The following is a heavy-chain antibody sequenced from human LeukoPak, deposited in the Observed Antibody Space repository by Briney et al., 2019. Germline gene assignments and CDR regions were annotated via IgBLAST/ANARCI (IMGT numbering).Heavy chain of an antibody. Sequence: PGGSLRLSCAASGFTFSSYGMHWVRQAPGKGLEWVAFIRFDGSNKYYADSVKGRFTISRDNSKYTLYLQMNSLRVEDTAMYYCAKVSSWGYSLDYWGQGTLVTVSS. J-gene: IGHJ4*02. CDR2: IRFDGSNK. V-gene: IGHV3-30*02. D-gene: IGHD3-16*01. CDR1: GFTFSSYG. CDR3: AKVSSWGYSLDY.